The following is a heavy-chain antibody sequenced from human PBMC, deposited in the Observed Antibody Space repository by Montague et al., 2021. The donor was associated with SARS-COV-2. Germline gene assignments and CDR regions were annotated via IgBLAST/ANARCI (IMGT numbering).Heavy chain of an antibody. V-gene: IGHV4-39*07. CDR2: IYYSGST. Sequence: SETLSLTCTVSGGSISTSPYFWGWISQPPGKGLEWIRSIYYSGSTYYNPSLKSRVAISVDTSENQFSLKLSSVTAADTAVYYCATSSSDFWSGYTQGDNWFDPWGQGTLVTVSS. J-gene: IGHJ5*02. D-gene: IGHD3-3*01. CDR1: GGSISTSPYF. CDR3: ATSSSDFWSGYTQGDNWFDP.